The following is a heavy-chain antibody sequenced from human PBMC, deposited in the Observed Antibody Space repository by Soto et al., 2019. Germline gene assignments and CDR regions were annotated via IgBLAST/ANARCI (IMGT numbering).Heavy chain of an antibody. CDR3: ARDQSPSSGWPGMDV. J-gene: IGHJ6*02. D-gene: IGHD6-19*01. CDR2: INPNSGGT. Sequence: QVQLVQSGAEVKKPGASVKVSCKASGYTFTDYYMHWVRQAPGQGLEWMGWINPNSGGTNYAQKFQDRVTMTRDTSISTAYMELNRLRSDDTAVYYCARDQSPSSGWPGMDVWGQGTTVTVSS. V-gene: IGHV1-2*02. CDR1: GYTFTDYY.